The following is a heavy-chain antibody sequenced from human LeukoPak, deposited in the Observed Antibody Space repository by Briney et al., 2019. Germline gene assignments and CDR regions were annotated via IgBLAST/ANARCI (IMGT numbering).Heavy chain of an antibody. J-gene: IGHJ3*02. D-gene: IGHD3-22*01. CDR2: TNTAGNTI. V-gene: IGHV3-11*01. CDR3: ARATYDSSAVDAFDI. Sequence: GGSLRLSCAASGFTFRDYFMSWIRQAPGKGLEWVAFTNTAGNTIYYADSMKGRFTISRDNAKNSLYLQMNTLRAEDTAVYYCARATYDSSAVDAFDIWGQGTMVTVSP. CDR1: GFTFRDYF.